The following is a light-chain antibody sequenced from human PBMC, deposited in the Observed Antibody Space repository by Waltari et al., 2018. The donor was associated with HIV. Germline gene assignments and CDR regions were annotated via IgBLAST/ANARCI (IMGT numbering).Light chain of an antibody. V-gene: IGLV1-47*01. J-gene: IGLJ2*01. CDR2: TNN. CDR3: AAWDASLSVV. CDR1: SSNLGRNY. Sequence: QSVLTQPPSASGTPGQRVTISCSGSSSNLGRNYVYWYQQLPGTAPKLLIYTNNQRPSGVPDRFSGSKSGTSASLAISGLRSEDEADYYCAAWDASLSVVFGGGTKLTVL.